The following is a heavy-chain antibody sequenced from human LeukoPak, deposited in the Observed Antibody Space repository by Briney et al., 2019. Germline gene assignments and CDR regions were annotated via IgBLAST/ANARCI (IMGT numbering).Heavy chain of an antibody. D-gene: IGHD6-19*01. CDR3: ASGTYSSGWYDY. J-gene: IGHJ4*02. V-gene: IGHV3-21*01. CDR1: GFTVSSNY. CDR2: ISSSSSYI. Sequence: GGSLRLSCAASGFTVSSNYMSWVRQAPGKGLEWVSSISSSSSYIYYADSVKGRFTISRDNAKNSLYLQMNSLRAEDTAVYYCASGTYSSGWYDYWGQGTLVTVSS.